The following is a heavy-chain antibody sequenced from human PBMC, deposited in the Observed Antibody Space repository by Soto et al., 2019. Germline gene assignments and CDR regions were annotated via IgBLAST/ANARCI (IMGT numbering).Heavy chain of an antibody. D-gene: IGHD6-13*01. J-gene: IGHJ6*03. V-gene: IGHV1-2*04. CDR3: ARAGIAAAGTPYYMDV. CDR1: GYTFTGYY. CDR2: INPNSGGT. Sequence: ASVKVSCKASGYTFTGYYMHWVRQAPGQGLEWMGWINPNSGGTNHAQKFQGWVTMTRDTSISTAYMELSRLRSDDTAVYYCARAGIAAAGTPYYMDVWGKGTTVTVSS.